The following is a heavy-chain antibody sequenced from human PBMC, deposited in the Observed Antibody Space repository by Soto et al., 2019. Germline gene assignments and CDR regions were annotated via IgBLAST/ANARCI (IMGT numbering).Heavy chain of an antibody. CDR3: ARGSPLSSSFPLDS. V-gene: IGHV4-59*12. J-gene: IGHJ4*02. CDR2: IYYIGST. CDR1: GDSISSYY. D-gene: IGHD6-6*01. Sequence: SETLSLTCTVSGDSISSYYWTWIRQPPGKELEWIGYIYYIGSTNYSPSLKSRVTMSLDTSKNLLSLRLNSVTAADTAVYYCARGSPLSSSFPLDSWGQGSLVTVSS.